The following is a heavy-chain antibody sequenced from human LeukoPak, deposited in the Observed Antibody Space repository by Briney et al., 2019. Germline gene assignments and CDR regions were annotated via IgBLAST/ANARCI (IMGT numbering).Heavy chain of an antibody. CDR2: IYYSGST. V-gene: IGHV4-61*01. CDR1: GGSVSSGSYY. CDR3: ARDAVTVNSYYFDY. J-gene: IGHJ4*02. D-gene: IGHD4-11*01. Sequence: SETLSLTCTVSGGSVSSGSYYWSWIRQPPGKGLEWIGYIYYSGSTNYNPSLKSRVTISVDTSKNQFSLKLSSVTAADTAVYYCARDAVTVNSYYFDYWGQGTLVTVSS.